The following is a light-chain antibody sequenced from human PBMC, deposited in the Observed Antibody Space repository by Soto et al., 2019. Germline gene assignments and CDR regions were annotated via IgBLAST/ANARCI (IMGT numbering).Light chain of an antibody. V-gene: IGLV2-8*01. CDR2: EVN. J-gene: IGLJ2*01. Sequence: QSALTQPRSVSGSPGQSVTISCAGTSTDSRHYKDVSWYQQRPGKAPKLIIFEVNKRPSGVPDRFSGSKSGNTTSLSVSGLLAEDEADYFCSSYAGSDNVLFGGGTKVTVL. CDR3: SSYAGSDNVL. CDR1: STDSRHYKD.